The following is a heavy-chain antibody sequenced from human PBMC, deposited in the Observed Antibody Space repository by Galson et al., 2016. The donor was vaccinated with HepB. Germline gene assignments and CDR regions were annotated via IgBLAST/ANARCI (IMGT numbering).Heavy chain of an antibody. V-gene: IGHV1-8*01. CDR2: MNPNSDNS. CDR3: ARARSGSYLRWFDS. Sequence: SVKVSCKASGYTFTSYDINWVRQATGQGLEWMGWMNPNSDNSGYAQRFQGRVTMTRHTSMSTAYMELSSLRSDDTAVYYCARARSGSYLRWFDSWGQGTLVTVSS. CDR1: GYTFTSYD. J-gene: IGHJ5*01. D-gene: IGHD1-26*01.